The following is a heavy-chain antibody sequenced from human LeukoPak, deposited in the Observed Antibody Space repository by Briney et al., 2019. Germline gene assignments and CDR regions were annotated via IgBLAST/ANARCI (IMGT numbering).Heavy chain of an antibody. J-gene: IGHJ4*02. Sequence: GSPRLSCAASGFTFSSYGMHWVRQPPGKGLEWIGEINHSGGTRYNPSLKSRVIISVDTSKNQFSLKLSSVTAADTAVYYCASYSGSVDWGQGTLVTVSS. D-gene: IGHD1-26*01. V-gene: IGHV4-34*01. CDR1: GFTFSSYG. CDR3: ASYSGSVD. CDR2: INHSGGT.